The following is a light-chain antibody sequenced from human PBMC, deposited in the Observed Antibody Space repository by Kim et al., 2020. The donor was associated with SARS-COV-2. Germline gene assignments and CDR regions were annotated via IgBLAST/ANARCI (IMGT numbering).Light chain of an antibody. CDR1: ALPKQY. V-gene: IGLV3-25*03. CDR2: EDT. CDR3: QSADSSDTFWV. Sequence: QGQTARITCYGDALPKQYAYWFQQKPGQAPVVLIYEDTERPSGIPERFSGSTSGTTVTLTISAVQAEDEADYYCQSADSSDTFWVFGGGTQLTVL. J-gene: IGLJ3*02.